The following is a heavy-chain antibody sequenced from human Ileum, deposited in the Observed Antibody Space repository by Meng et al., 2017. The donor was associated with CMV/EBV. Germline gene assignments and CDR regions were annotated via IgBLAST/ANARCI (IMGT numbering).Heavy chain of an antibody. V-gene: IGHV3-11*01. CDR3: VKAAGCISLARETICRYGMNV. D-gene: IGHD3-3*02. Sequence: GESLKISCEASGFTFSDYYMTWVRQAPGKGLEWISYISSRSTNTFYADSVRGRFAVSRDNAKNSLYVQMKSLRAEDTAVYYCVKAAGCISLARETICRYGMNVWGQGTTVTVSS. CDR1: GFTFSDYY. CDR2: ISSRSTNT. J-gene: IGHJ6*02.